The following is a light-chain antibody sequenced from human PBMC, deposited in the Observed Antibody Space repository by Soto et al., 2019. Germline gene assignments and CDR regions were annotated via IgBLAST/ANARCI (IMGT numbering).Light chain of an antibody. J-gene: IGKJ1*01. CDR2: GAS. CDR1: QSVSSNS. CDR3: QQYGSSAET. V-gene: IGKV3-20*01. Sequence: EIVLTQSPGTLSLSPGERATLSCRASQSVSSNSLAWYQQKPGQAPRLLIFGASSRATGILDRFSGSGSGTDFTLTITRLEPEDFAVYYCQQYGSSAETFGQGTKVEIK.